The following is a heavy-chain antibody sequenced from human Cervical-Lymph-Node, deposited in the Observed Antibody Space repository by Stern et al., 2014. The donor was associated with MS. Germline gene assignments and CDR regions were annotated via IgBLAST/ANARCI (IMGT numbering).Heavy chain of an antibody. CDR2: IHYSGST. Sequence: VQLVESGPGLVKPSETLSLTCTVSGGSISSHYWTWMRQPPGKGLEWIVYIHYSGSTNYNPSLKSRVTMSVDTSKNQISLRLNSVTAADTAVYYCVRYCGGGSCPDVWGQGTTVTVSS. V-gene: IGHV4-59*11. CDR3: VRYCGGGSCPDV. CDR1: GGSISSHY. J-gene: IGHJ6*02. D-gene: IGHD2-15*01.